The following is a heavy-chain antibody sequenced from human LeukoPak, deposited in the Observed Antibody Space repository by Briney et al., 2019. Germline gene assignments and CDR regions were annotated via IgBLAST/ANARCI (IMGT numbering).Heavy chain of an antibody. CDR3: ARGESGATVTTHYYYYMDV. Sequence: SVTVSCKASGGTFSSYAISWVRQAPGQGLEWMGGIIPIFGTANYAQKFQGRVTITTDESTSTAYMELSSLRSEDTAVYYCARGESGATVTTHYYYYMDVWGKGTTVTVSS. J-gene: IGHJ6*03. D-gene: IGHD4-11*01. V-gene: IGHV1-69*05. CDR1: GGTFSSYA. CDR2: IIPIFGTA.